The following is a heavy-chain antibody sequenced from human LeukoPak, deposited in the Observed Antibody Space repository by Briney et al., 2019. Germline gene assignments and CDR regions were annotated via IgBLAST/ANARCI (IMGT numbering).Heavy chain of an antibody. CDR1: EFTFSKYW. J-gene: IGHJ4*02. CDR2: INTDGTVT. D-gene: IGHD6-19*01. Sequence: GGSLRLSCAASEFTFSKYWMLWVRQALGKGLESVSRINTDGTVTTYADSVKGRFTVSRDNADNTMFLQMNSVRDEDTAVYYCATKQWLAPPPDSWGQGTPVTVSS. CDR3: ATKQWLAPPPDS. V-gene: IGHV3-74*01.